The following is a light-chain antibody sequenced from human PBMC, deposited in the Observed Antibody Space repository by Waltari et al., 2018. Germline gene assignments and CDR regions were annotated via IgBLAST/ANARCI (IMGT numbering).Light chain of an antibody. V-gene: IGKV3-11*01. CDR3: QQRSNWLWT. J-gene: IGKJ1*01. CDR2: DAS. Sequence: EIVLTQSPATLSLSPGERATLPCRASQSVSSYLAWYQQKPGQAPRLLIYDASNRATGIPARFSGSGSGTDFTVTISSLEPEDFAVYYCQQRSNWLWTFGQGTKVEIK. CDR1: QSVSSY.